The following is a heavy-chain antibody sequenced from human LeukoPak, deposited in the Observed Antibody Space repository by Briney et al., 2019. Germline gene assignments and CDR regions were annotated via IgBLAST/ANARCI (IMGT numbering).Heavy chain of an antibody. V-gene: IGHV3-21*01. CDR1: GFTFNSYS. Sequence: TGGSLRLSCAASGFTFNSYSMNWVRQAPGKGLEWVSFISSSTSYIYYADSVKGRFTISRDNAKNSLYLQMNSLRAEDTAVYYCASGSAGEGGYSVEGEYFQHWGQGTLVTVSS. CDR3: ASGSAGEGGYSVEGEYFQH. D-gene: IGHD5-24*01. J-gene: IGHJ1*01. CDR2: ISSSTSYI.